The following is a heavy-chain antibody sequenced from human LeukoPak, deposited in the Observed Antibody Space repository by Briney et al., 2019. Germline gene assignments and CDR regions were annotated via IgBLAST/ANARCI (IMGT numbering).Heavy chain of an antibody. CDR3: ARHSNYDSSGYSTNLWDY. Sequence: GESLKISCKGSGYSFTNYWIGWVRQMPGKGLGWMGIIHPGDSDTRYSPSFQGQVTISADKSISTAYLQWSSLKASDTAMYYCARHSNYDSSGYSTNLWDYWGQGTLVTVSS. CDR1: GYSFTNYW. V-gene: IGHV5-51*01. D-gene: IGHD3-22*01. CDR2: IHPGDSDT. J-gene: IGHJ4*02.